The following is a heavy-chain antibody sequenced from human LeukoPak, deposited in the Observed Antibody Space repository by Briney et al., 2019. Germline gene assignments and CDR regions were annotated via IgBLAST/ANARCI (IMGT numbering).Heavy chain of an antibody. CDR3: ARGFLTGDSFDAFDI. J-gene: IGHJ3*02. V-gene: IGHV4-30-4*08. D-gene: IGHD7-27*01. CDR2: IYYSGST. CDR1: GGSISSGDYY. Sequence: SETLSLTCTVSGGSISSGDYYWSWIRQPPGKGLEWIGYIYYSGSTYYNPSLKSRVTISVDTSKNQFSLKLSSVTAADTAVYYCARGFLTGDSFDAFDIWGQGTMVTVSS.